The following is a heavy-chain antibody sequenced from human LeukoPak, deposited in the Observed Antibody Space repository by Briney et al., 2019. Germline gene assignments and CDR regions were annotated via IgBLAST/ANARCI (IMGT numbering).Heavy chain of an antibody. CDR1: GFIFRNYV. D-gene: IGHD3-10*01. V-gene: IGHV3-48*02. CDR2: LCINSRSL. J-gene: IGHJ4*02. CDR3: ARDRRNMVRGVFDY. Sequence: PGGSPRDSSAVSGFIFRNYVMNLVRPAPRKGLGWVSYLCINSRSLHYTNAGKGRFTISRENARNSLYLQMSSLRDEDTAAYCCARDRRNMVRGVFDYWGRGALVTVSS.